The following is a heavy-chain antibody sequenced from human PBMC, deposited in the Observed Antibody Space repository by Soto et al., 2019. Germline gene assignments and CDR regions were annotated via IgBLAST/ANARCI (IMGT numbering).Heavy chain of an antibody. CDR3: AREHSTGDFLFVDY. J-gene: IGHJ4*02. V-gene: IGHV3-53*01. D-gene: IGHD3-10*01. CDR1: GFTFSSYN. CDR2: VHSNGDT. Sequence: GGSLRLSCAASGFTFSSYNMNWVRQAPGKGLEWVSAVHSNGDTYYANSVLGRFTISRDNSKNTQYLQMDGLRADDTAVYYCAREHSTGDFLFVDYWGQGARVTVSS.